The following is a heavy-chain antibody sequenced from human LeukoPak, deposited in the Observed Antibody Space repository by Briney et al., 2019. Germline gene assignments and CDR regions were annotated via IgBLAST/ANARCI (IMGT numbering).Heavy chain of an antibody. CDR2: IKSKTDGGTT. CDR3: AKGWYSSSWYYMGV. CDR1: GFTFSNAW. D-gene: IGHD6-13*01. Sequence: GGSLRLSCAASGFTFSNAWMSWVRQAPGKGLEWVGRIKSKTDGGTTDYAAPVKGRFTISRDDSKNTLYLQMNSLRAEDTAVYYCAKGWYSSSWYYMGVWGEGTTVTVSS. V-gene: IGHV3-15*01. J-gene: IGHJ6*03.